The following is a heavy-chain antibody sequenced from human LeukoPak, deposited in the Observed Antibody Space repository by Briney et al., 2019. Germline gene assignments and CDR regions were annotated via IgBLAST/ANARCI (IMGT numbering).Heavy chain of an antibody. Sequence: ASVKVSCKASGYTFTSYGISWVRQAPGQGLEWMGWISAYNGNTNYAQKLQGRVTMTTDTSTSTAYMELRSLRSDDTAVYYCARETYYYGSGSYLYGMDVWGQGTTVTVSS. CDR1: GYTFTSYG. J-gene: IGHJ6*02. CDR2: ISAYNGNT. D-gene: IGHD3-10*01. CDR3: ARETYYYGSGSYLYGMDV. V-gene: IGHV1-18*01.